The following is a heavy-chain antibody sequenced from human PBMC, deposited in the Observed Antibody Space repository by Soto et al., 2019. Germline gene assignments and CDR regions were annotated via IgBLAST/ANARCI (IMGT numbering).Heavy chain of an antibody. CDR2: IPNTENKK. Sequence: QVQLEESGGGVVQPGTSLRLSCVASGFTFSSYGMHWVRQAPGKGLEWVAVIPNTENKKYYADSVKGRFTISRDNSQNTLFLQMDSLMSEETAVYYCARTAGGRVRGALDIWGQVTMVTVS. J-gene: IGHJ3*02. CDR1: GFTFSSYG. CDR3: ARTAGGRVRGALDI. D-gene: IGHD6-13*01. V-gene: IGHV3-30-3*01.